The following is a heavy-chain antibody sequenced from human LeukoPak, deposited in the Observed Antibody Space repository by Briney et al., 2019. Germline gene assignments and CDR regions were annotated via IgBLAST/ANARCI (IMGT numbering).Heavy chain of an antibody. CDR3: ARGDYGDYGY. J-gene: IGHJ4*02. CDR1: GGTFSSYA. CDR2: IIPIFGTA. Sequence: EASVKVSCKASGGTFSSYAIGWVRQAPGQGLEWMGGIIPIFGTANYAQKFQGRVTITADESTSTAYMELSSLRSEDTAVYYCARGDYGDYGYWGQGTLVTVSS. V-gene: IGHV1-69*01. D-gene: IGHD4-17*01.